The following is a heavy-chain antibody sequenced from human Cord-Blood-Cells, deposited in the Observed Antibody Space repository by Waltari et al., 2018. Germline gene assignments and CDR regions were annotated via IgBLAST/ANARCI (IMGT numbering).Heavy chain of an antibody. Sequence: QVQLVQSGAEVKKPGASVKVSCKASGYTFTSYDINWVRQATAQGLEWMGGMNPNSGKTVYAQKFKGRVTMTRNTSISTDYMELSSLRSEDTAVYYCARGPYSSSWYYYYGMDVWGQGTTVTVSS. D-gene: IGHD6-13*01. J-gene: IGHJ6*02. CDR1: GYTFTSYD. CDR2: MNPNSGKT. V-gene: IGHV1-8*01. CDR3: ARGPYSSSWYYYYGMDV.